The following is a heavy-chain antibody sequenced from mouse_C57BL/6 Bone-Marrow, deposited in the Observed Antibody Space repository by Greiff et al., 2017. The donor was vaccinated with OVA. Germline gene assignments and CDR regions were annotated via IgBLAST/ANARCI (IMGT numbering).Heavy chain of an antibody. J-gene: IGHJ2*01. Sequence: EVQLQESGAELVRPGASVKLSCTASGFNIKDYYMHWVKQRPEQGLEWIGRIDPEDGDTEYAPKFQGKATMTADTSSNTAYLQLSILTSEDTAVYYCTTALYYYGSTYYFDYWGQGTTLTVSS. V-gene: IGHV14-1*01. CDR3: TTALYYYGSTYYFDY. CDR2: IDPEDGDT. D-gene: IGHD1-1*01. CDR1: GFNIKDYY.